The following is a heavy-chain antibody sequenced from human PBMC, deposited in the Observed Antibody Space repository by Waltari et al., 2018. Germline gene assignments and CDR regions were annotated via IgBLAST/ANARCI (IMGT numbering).Heavy chain of an antibody. V-gene: IGHV4-59*08. Sequence: QVQLQESGPGLVKPSETLSLTCTVSGGSISSYYWSWIRQPPGKGLEWIGYIYYSGSTNYNPSLKSRVTISVDTSKNQFSLKLSSVTAADTAGYYCARHGEITMILREDWFDPWGQGTLVTVSS. D-gene: IGHD3-22*01. CDR3: ARHGEITMILREDWFDP. J-gene: IGHJ5*02. CDR1: GGSISSYY. CDR2: IYYSGST.